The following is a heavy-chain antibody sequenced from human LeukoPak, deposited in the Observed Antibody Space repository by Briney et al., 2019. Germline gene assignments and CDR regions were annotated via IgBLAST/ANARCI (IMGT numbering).Heavy chain of an antibody. CDR2: INPNSGGT. J-gene: IGHJ4*02. V-gene: IGHV1-2*06. Sequence: GASVKVSCKASGYTFTSYGISWVRQAPGQGLEWMGRINPNSGGTNYAQKFQGRVTMTRDTSISTAYMELSRLRSDDTAVYYCARNLRGYSGYDGDYWGQGTLVTVSS. CDR1: GYTFTSYG. CDR3: ARNLRGYSGYDGDY. D-gene: IGHD5-12*01.